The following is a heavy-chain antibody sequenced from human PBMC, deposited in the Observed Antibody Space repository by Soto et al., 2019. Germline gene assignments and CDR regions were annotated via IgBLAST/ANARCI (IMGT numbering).Heavy chain of an antibody. V-gene: IGHV3-23*01. CDR1: GFPFSSYA. D-gene: IGHD6-19*01. J-gene: IGHJ4*02. CDR3: AKDSARFARIAVA. CDR2: ISGSGGST. Sequence: PGGSLRLSCAAPGFPFSSYAMSWARQPSGKGLEWVSAISGSGGSTYYADSVKGRFTISRDNSKNTLYLQMNSLRAVDMAVYYCAKDSARFARIAVAWGQGTLVTVSS.